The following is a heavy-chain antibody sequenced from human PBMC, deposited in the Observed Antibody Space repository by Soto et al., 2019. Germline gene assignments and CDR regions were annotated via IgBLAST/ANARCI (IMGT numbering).Heavy chain of an antibody. V-gene: IGHV4-61*01. J-gene: IGHJ6*02. D-gene: IGHD6-6*01. Sequence: PSETLSLTCTFSGCSVSSGSYYLSWIRQPPGKGLEWIGYIYYSGSTNYNPSLKSRVTISVDTSKNQFSLKLSSVTAADTAVYYCARTSNYYYYGMDVWGQGTTVTVSS. CDR2: IYYSGST. CDR3: ARTSNYYYYGMDV. CDR1: GCSVSSGSYY.